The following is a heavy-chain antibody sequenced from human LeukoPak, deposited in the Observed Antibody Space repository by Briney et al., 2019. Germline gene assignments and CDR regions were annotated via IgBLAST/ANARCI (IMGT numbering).Heavy chain of an antibody. CDR3: ARHELSGRWLLDY. D-gene: IGHD5-24*01. CDR1: AGSLSSSSYY. Sequence: SETLSLTCTVSAGSLSSSSYYWGWIRQPPGKGLEWIGSIYYSGSTYYNPSLKSRVTISVDTSKNQFSLKLSSVTAADTAVYYCARHELSGRWLLDYWGQGTLVTVSS. V-gene: IGHV4-39*01. J-gene: IGHJ4*02. CDR2: IYYSGST.